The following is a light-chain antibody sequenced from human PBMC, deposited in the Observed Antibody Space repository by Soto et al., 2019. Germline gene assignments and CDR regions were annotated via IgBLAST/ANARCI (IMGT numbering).Light chain of an antibody. CDR3: QQYYSTLLFT. CDR1: QSVLYSSNNKNY. V-gene: IGKV4-1*01. J-gene: IGKJ3*01. CDR2: WAS. Sequence: DIVMTQSPDSLAVSLGERATINCKSSQSVLYSSNNKNYLAWYQQKPGQPPKLRIYWASTRESGVPDRFSGSGSGTDFTLTISSLQAEDVAVYYCQQYYSTLLFTFGPGTKVDIK.